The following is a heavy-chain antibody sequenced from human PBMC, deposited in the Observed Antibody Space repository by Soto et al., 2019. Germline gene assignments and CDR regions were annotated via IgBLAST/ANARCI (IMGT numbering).Heavy chain of an antibody. CDR1: GYSISSGYY. D-gene: IGHD2-2*01. CDR2: IYHSGST. V-gene: IGHV4-38-2*02. CDR3: AREGVVVPRGGYNWFDP. J-gene: IGHJ5*02. Sequence: LSLTCAVSGYSISSGYYWGWIRQPPGKGLEWIGSIYHSGSTYYNPSLKSRVTISVDTSKNQFSLKLSSVTAADTAVYYCAREGVVVPRGGYNWFDPWGQGTLVTVSS.